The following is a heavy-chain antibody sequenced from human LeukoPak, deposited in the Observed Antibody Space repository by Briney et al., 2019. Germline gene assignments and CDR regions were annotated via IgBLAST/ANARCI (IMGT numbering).Heavy chain of an antibody. CDR1: GYTFTSYG. Sequence: ASVKVSCKASGYTFTSYGISWVRQAPGQGLEWMGWISAYNGNTNYAQKLQGRVTMTTDTSTSTAYMELRSLRSDDTAVYYCARGLSTRTVLYYYYYYMDVWGKGTTVTVSS. D-gene: IGHD4-11*01. CDR2: ISAYNGNT. J-gene: IGHJ6*03. CDR3: ARGLSTRTVLYYYYYYMDV. V-gene: IGHV1-18*01.